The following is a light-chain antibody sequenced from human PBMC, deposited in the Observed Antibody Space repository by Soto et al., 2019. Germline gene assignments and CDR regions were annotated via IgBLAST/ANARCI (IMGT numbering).Light chain of an antibody. Sequence: QSVLTQPPSVSGAPGQRVTISCTGSSSNIGAGYDVHWYQRLPGTAPKVLIYGNNNRPSGVPDRFSGSKSGTSASLAITGPQGEDEADFYRQSFERSLGGFYVFGTGTKLPVL. CDR3: QSFERSLGGFYV. V-gene: IGLV1-40*01. CDR2: GNN. J-gene: IGLJ1*01. CDR1: SSNIGAGYD.